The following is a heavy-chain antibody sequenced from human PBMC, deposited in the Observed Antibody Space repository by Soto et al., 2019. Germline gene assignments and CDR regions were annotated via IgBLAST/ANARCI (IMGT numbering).Heavy chain of an antibody. CDR2: MYNSGST. CDR3: ARAPYGSGTKPYYFDY. D-gene: IGHD3-10*01. CDR1: GGSISSYY. J-gene: IGHJ4*02. V-gene: IGHV4-59*01. Sequence: QVQLQESGPGLVKPSETLSLTCTVSGGSISSYYWSWIRQPPGKGLEWIGFMYNSGSTNYNPSLKSRVTISMDTSRNQFSLILSSVPAADTAVYYCARAPYGSGTKPYYFDYWGQGTLVTVSS.